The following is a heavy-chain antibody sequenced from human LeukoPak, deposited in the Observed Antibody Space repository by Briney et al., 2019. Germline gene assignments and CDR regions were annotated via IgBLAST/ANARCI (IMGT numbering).Heavy chain of an antibody. Sequence: SETLSLTCTVSGGSISSYYWNWLRQPPGKGLEWIGYIYYSGTTNYNPSLKSRVTISVDTSKNQFSLKLSSVTAADTAVYFCARGGLVSAGTLDYWGQGTLVTVSS. J-gene: IGHJ4*02. V-gene: IGHV4-59*01. CDR3: ARGGLVSAGTLDY. CDR1: GGSISSYY. D-gene: IGHD6-13*01. CDR2: IYYSGTT.